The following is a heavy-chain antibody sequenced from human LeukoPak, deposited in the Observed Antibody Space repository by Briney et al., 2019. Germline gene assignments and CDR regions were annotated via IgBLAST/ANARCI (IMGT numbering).Heavy chain of an antibody. CDR2: ISYDGSNK. CDR3: AKDPGRWDPFDP. Sequence: GGSLRLSCAASGFTLSNDAMHWVRQAPGKGLEWVAVISYDGSNKYYADSVKGRFTISRDNSKNTLYLQMNSLRAEDTAVYYCAKDPGRWDPFDPWGQGTLVTVSS. CDR1: GFTLSNDA. D-gene: IGHD1-26*01. J-gene: IGHJ5*02. V-gene: IGHV3-30*18.